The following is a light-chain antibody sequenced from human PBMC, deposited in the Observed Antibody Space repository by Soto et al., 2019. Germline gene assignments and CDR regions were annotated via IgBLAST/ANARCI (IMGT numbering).Light chain of an antibody. CDR2: RNN. V-gene: IGLV1-47*01. CDR1: SSNIGSNY. CDR3: SSYAGTYT. Sequence: QSVLTQPPSASGTPGQRVTISCSGSSSNIGSNYVHWYQQVPGTAPKLLIWRNNQRPSGVPDRFSGSKSDTSASLAISGLRSEDEADYYCSSYAGTYTFGGGTKLTVL. J-gene: IGLJ2*01.